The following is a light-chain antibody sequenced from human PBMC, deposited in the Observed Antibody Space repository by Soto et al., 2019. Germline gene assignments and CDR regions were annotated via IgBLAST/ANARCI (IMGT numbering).Light chain of an antibody. CDR1: QSVSSSY. Sequence: EIVLTQSPGTLSLSPGERATLSCRASQSVSSSYLAWYQHKPGQAPRLLIYGASSRATGIPDRFSGSGSVTDITLTISRLEPEDFAVYYCQQYGSSPHTFGQGTKLEIK. V-gene: IGKV3-20*01. CDR3: QQYGSSPHT. J-gene: IGKJ2*01. CDR2: GAS.